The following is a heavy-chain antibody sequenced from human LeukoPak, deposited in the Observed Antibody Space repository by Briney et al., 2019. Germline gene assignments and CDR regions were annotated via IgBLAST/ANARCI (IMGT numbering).Heavy chain of an antibody. CDR3: ARYDCWSGCFDY. J-gene: IGHJ4*02. V-gene: IGHV4-59*01. D-gene: IGHD3-3*01. CDR2: IYYSGST. CDR1: GGSISSYY. Sequence: SETLSLTCTVSGGSISSYYWSWIRQPPGKGLEWIGYIYYSGSTNYNPSLKSRVTISVDTSENQFSLKLSSVTAADTAVYYCARYDCWSGCFDYWGQGTLVTVSS.